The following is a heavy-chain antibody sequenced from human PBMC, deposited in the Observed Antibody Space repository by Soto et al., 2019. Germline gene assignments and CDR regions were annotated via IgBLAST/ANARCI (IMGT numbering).Heavy chain of an antibody. Sequence: LRLSCAASGFTFSSYAMHWVRQAPGKGLEWVAVISYDGSNKYYADSVKGRFTISRDNSKNTLYLQMNSLRAEDTAVYYCARDSGDSDPDAFDIWGQGTMVTVSS. J-gene: IGHJ3*02. D-gene: IGHD2-21*01. V-gene: IGHV3-30-3*01. CDR1: GFTFSSYA. CDR2: ISYDGSNK. CDR3: ARDSGDSDPDAFDI.